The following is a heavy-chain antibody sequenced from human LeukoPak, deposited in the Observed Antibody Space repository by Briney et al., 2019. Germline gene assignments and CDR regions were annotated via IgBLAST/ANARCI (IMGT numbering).Heavy chain of an antibody. D-gene: IGHD6-13*01. Sequence: ASXXVSCKASGGTFISYAISWVRQAPGQGREWMGRIIPIFGTANYAQKFQGRVTITTDEYTSKEYMELRSLRSEDTTVYYCARDEWAAAGAVDYWGQGTLVTVSS. CDR3: ARDEWAAAGAVDY. V-gene: IGHV1-69*05. CDR2: IIPIFGTA. CDR1: GGTFISYA. J-gene: IGHJ4*02.